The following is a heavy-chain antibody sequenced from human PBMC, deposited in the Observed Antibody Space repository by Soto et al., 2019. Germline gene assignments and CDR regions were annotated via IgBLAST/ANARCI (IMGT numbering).Heavy chain of an antibody. CDR3: ARVRTMIRDHYYYYGMDV. V-gene: IGHV1-8*01. CDR2: MNPNSGNT. CDR1: GYTFTSYD. D-gene: IGHD3-22*01. J-gene: IGHJ6*02. Sequence: QVQLVQSGAEVKKPGASVKVSCKASGYTFTSYDINWVRQATGQGLEWMGWMNPNSGNTGYAQKFQGRVTMTRNTCISTAYMELSSLRSEDTAVYYCARVRTMIRDHYYYYGMDVWGQGTTVTVSS.